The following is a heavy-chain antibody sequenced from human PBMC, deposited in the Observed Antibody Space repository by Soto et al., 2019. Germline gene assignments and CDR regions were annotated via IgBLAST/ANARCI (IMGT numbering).Heavy chain of an antibody. V-gene: IGHV6-1*01. D-gene: IGHD1-26*01. Sequence: SQTLSLTCAISGDSVSSNSAAWNWIRQSPSRGLEWLGRTYYRSKWYNDYAVSVKSRITINPDTSKNQFSLQLNSVTPEDTAVYYCARAILGGSGSYYYYYMDVWGKGTTVTVSS. CDR3: ARAILGGSGSYYYYYMDV. CDR1: GDSVSSNSAA. CDR2: TYYRSKWYN. J-gene: IGHJ6*03.